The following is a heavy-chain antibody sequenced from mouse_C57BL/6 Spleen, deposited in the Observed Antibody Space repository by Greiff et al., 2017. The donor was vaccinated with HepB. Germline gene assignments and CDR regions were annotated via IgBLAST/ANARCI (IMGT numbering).Heavy chain of an antibody. CDR3: ARDGYDGAWFAY. CDR2: INPSNGGT. CDR1: GYTFTSYW. D-gene: IGHD2-2*01. Sequence: QVQLQQPGTELVKPGASVKLSCKASGYTFTSYWMHWVKQRPGQGLEWIGNINPSNGGTNYNEKFKSKATLTVDKSSSTAYMQLSSLTSEDYAVYYCARDGYDGAWFAYWGQGTLVTVSA. V-gene: IGHV1-53*01. J-gene: IGHJ3*01.